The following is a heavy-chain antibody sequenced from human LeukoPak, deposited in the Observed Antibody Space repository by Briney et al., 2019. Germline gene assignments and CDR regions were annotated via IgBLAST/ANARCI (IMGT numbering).Heavy chain of an antibody. CDR2: IYPGDSDT. V-gene: IGHV5-51*01. CDR3: ARNSSGLNFDY. J-gene: IGHJ4*02. Sequence: ESLKISCKGSGYSFTSYCIGWVRQMPGKGLEGMGSIYPGDSDTRYSPSLQGQVTISPDKSISTAYLQWSSMKASDTDMYYCARNSSGLNFDYWGQGTLVTVSS. CDR1: GYSFTSYC. D-gene: IGHD6-19*01.